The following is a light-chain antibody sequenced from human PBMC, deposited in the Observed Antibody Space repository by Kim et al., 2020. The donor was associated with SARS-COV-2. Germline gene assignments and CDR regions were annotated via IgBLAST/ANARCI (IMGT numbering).Light chain of an antibody. CDR1: SSDVGGYKY. J-gene: IGLJ1*01. CDR2: EVS. CDR3: SSYIRGSTNYV. Sequence: QSIPTSCTGTSSDVGGYKYVSWYQQHPGKAPKLVIYEVSNRPSGVSNRFSGSKSGNTASLTISGLQAEDEADYYCSSYIRGSTNYVFGTGTKVTVL. V-gene: IGLV2-14*01.